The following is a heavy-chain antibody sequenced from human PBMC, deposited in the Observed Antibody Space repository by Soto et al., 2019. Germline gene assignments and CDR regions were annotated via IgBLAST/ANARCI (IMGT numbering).Heavy chain of an antibody. CDR3: ASHSGSSPEGRYYYGMDV. D-gene: IGHD1-26*01. J-gene: IGHJ6*02. CDR2: IIPIFGTA. V-gene: IGHV1-69*12. CDR1: GGTFSSYA. Sequence: VQVVQSGAEVKKPGSSVKVSCKASGGTFSSYAISWVRQAPGQGLEWMGGIIPIFGTADYAQKFQGRVTITADESTSTAYMELSSLRSEDTAVYYCASHSGSSPEGRYYYGMDVWGQGTTVTVSS.